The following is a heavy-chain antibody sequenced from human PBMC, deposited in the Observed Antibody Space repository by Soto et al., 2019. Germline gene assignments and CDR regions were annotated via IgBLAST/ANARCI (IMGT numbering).Heavy chain of an antibody. Sequence: GGSLRLSCAASGFTFSSYSMNWVRQAPGKGLEWVSYISSSSSTIYYADSVKGRFTISRDNAKNSLYLQMNSLRDEDTAVYYCARDEVAAGIFGVVIPDGGMDVWGQGTTGTLSS. J-gene: IGHJ6*01. CDR3: ARDEVAAGIFGVVIPDGGMDV. CDR2: ISSSSSTI. D-gene: IGHD3-3*01. V-gene: IGHV3-48*02. CDR1: GFTFSSYS.